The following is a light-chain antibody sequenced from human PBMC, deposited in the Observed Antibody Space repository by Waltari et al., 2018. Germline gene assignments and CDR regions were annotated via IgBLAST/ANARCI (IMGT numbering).Light chain of an antibody. CDR2: EVS. CDR3: CSYAGSSTYV. Sequence: QSALTQPASVSGSPGQSITISCTGTSSDVGSYNLVSWYQQHPGKAPKLMIYEVSERPSGVSNRFSGSKSGNTASLTISGLQAEDEADYYCCSYAGSSTYVVGTGTNVTVL. J-gene: IGLJ1*01. V-gene: IGLV2-23*02. CDR1: SSDVGSYNL.